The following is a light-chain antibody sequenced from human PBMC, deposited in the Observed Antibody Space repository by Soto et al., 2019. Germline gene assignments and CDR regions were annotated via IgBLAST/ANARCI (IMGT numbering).Light chain of an antibody. V-gene: IGLV2-14*03. CDR2: GVS. CDR1: SSDVGAYDS. Sequence: QSALTQPASVSGSPGQSIAIPCTGTSSDVGAYDSVCWYQQHPGKAPKLIIFGVSNRPSGVSNRFSGYKSGNTASLTISGLQAEDEADYYCSSYTSDSSYVFGTGTKLTVL. CDR3: SSYTSDSSYV. J-gene: IGLJ1*01.